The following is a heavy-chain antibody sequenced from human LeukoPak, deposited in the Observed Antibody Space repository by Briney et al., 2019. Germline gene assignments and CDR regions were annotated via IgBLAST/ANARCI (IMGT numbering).Heavy chain of an antibody. D-gene: IGHD3-16*01. CDR1: GYTFTGYY. CDR2: INPNSGGT. CDR3: ARGGRSMGVTPGAYYYYMDV. J-gene: IGHJ6*03. V-gene: IGHV1-2*02. Sequence: ASVKVSCKASGYTFTGYYMHWVRQAPGQGLEWMGWINPNSGGTNYAQKFQGRVTMTRDTSISTAYMELSRLRSDDTAVYYCARGGRSMGVTPGAYYYYMDVWGKGTTVTISS.